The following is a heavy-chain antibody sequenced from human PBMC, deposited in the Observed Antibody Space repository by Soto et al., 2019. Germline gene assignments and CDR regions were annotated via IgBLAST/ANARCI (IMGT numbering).Heavy chain of an antibody. Sequence: GGSLRLSCAGSGFTLSGHYIDWVRQAPGKGLEWVGRSRDKPQGYSTAYAASVKGRFTTSRDESKNSAYLQMNSLKTEDTAVYYCVRATYFSDSSGYTRCLDYWGQGTLVTVSS. CDR1: GFTLSGHY. J-gene: IGHJ4*02. V-gene: IGHV3-72*01. D-gene: IGHD3-22*01. CDR2: SRDKPQGYST. CDR3: VRATYFSDSSGYTRCLDY.